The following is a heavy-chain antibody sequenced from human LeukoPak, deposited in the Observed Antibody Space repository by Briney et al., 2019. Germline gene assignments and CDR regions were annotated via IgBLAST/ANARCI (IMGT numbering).Heavy chain of an antibody. D-gene: IGHD3-22*01. CDR1: GYTFPGYY. CDR2: INPNSGGT. J-gene: IGHJ6*02. CDR3: ARDRAYYYDSSGYYYYYYGMDV. V-gene: IGHV1-2*02. Sequence: SVKVSCKASGYTFPGYYMHWVRQAPGQGREWMGWINPNSGGTNHAQKFQGRVTMTRDTSIRTAYMELSRLRSDDTAVYYCARDRAYYYDSSGYYYYYYGMDVWGQGSTVTVSS.